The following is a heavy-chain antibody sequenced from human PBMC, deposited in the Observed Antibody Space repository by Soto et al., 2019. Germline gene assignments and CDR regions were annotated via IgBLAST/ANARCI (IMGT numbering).Heavy chain of an antibody. CDR3: AKSGYGAARVXFYYYYYMDV. Sequence: GRSLRLSCAASGFTFSSYAMSWVLQAPWKGLEWVSAISGSGGGTYYADSVKGRFTISRDNSKNTLYLQMNSLRAEDTAVYYCAKSGYGAARVXFYYYYYMDVWGKGTTVTVSS. D-gene: IGHD6-6*01. V-gene: IGHV3-23*01. CDR2: ISGSGGGT. CDR1: GFTFSSYA. J-gene: IGHJ6*03.